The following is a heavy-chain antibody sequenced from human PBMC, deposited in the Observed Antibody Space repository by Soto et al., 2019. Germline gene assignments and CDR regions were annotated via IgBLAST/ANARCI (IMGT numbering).Heavy chain of an antibody. J-gene: IGHJ4*02. CDR1: EFTFSTYW. CDR2: IEGDGSEK. V-gene: IGHV3-7*05. CDR3: VRGLFTGSPHFFY. D-gene: IGHD1-1*01. Sequence: GGSLRLSCAASEFTFSTYWMTWVRQAPGKGLEWVANIEGDGSEKNYVDSVKGRFTVSRDNAKRSLYLQMNSLRVEDTAVYYCVRGLFTGSPHFFYWGQGTLVTVSS.